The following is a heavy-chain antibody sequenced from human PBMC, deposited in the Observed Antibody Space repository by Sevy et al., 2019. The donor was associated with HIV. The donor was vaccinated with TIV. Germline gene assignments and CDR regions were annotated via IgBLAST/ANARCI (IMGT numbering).Heavy chain of an antibody. CDR1: GFTFSSYS. CDR2: ISSSSSYI. Sequence: GGSLRLSCAASGFTFSSYSMNWVRQAPGKGLEWVSSISSSSSYIYYADSVKGRFTISRDNGKNSLYLQMNSLRAEYTAVYDCGGHIAADYYFDYWGQGTLVTVSS. D-gene: IGHD6-13*01. CDR3: GGHIAADYYFDY. J-gene: IGHJ4*02. V-gene: IGHV3-21*01.